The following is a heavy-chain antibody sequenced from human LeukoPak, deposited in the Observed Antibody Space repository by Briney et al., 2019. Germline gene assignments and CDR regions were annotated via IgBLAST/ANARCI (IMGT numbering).Heavy chain of an antibody. Sequence: HPGRSLRLSCAASGFTFSSYWMSWVRQAPGKGLEWVAHIKEDGSENYYVDSVKGRFTISRDNAKNSLYLQMNSLRAEDTAVYFCATTLTVTTGFYWGQGTLVTVSS. V-gene: IGHV3-7*01. J-gene: IGHJ4*02. CDR2: IKEDGSEN. D-gene: IGHD4-17*01. CDR3: ATTLTVTTGFY. CDR1: GFTFSSYW.